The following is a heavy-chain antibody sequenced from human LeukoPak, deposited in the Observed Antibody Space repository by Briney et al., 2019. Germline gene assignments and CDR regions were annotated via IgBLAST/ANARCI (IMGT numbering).Heavy chain of an antibody. J-gene: IGHJ5*02. Sequence: GGSLRLSCAASGFTFSNYAMGWVRQAPGKGLEWVSAISGSGGSTYYADSVKGRFTISRDNSKNTLYLQMNSLRAEDTAVYYCAKGTLWFTNWFDPWGQGTLVTVSS. CDR1: GFTFSNYA. CDR2: ISGSGGST. V-gene: IGHV3-23*01. CDR3: AKGTLWFTNWFDP. D-gene: IGHD3-10*01.